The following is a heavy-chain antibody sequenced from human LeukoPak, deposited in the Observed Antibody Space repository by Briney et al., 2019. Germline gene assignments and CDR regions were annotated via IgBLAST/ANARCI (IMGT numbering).Heavy chain of an antibody. D-gene: IGHD6-19*01. J-gene: IGHJ3*02. CDR3: AKVKQQWLVLDAFHI. Sequence: GGSLRLSCAASGFTFSSYSMNWVRQAPGKGLEWVSTISGGTDTTYYADSVKGRFTISRDNSKNTLYLQMNSLRAEDTAIYYCAKVKQQWLVLDAFHIWGQGTMVTVSS. CDR1: GFTFSSYS. V-gene: IGHV3-23*01. CDR2: ISGGTDTT.